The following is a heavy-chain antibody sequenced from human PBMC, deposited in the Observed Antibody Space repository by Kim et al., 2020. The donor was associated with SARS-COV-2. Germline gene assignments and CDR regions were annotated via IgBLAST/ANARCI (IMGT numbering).Heavy chain of an antibody. CDR1: GFTFSSYA. V-gene: IGHV3-30-3*01. J-gene: IGHJ4*02. Sequence: GGSLRLSCAASGFTFSSYALHWVRQAPGKGLEWVAVISYDGNNKYYADSVKGRFTISRDNSKNTLYLQMNSLRAEDTAVYYCARASLWIGSSDYWGQGTLVTVSS. D-gene: IGHD2-21*01. CDR3: ARASLWIGSSDY. CDR2: ISYDGNNK.